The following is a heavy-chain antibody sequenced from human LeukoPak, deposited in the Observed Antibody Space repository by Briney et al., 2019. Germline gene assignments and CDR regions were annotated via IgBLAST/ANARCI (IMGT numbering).Heavy chain of an antibody. J-gene: IGHJ3*02. V-gene: IGHV3-21*01. CDR3: ARALVARAFGI. CDR2: ISSSSSYI. Sequence: GGSLRLSCAASRFTFSSYSMNWVRQAPGKGLEWVSSISSSSSYIYYADSVKGRFTISRDNAKNSLYLQMNSLRAEDTAVYYCARALVARAFGIWGQGTMVTVSS. CDR1: RFTFSSYS. D-gene: IGHD5-12*01.